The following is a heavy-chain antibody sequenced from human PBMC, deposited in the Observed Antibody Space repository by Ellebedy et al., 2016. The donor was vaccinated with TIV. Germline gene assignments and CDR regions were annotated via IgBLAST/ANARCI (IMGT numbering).Heavy chain of an antibody. J-gene: IGHJ4*02. CDR2: IGSGSDTI. CDR1: GFTFSSYD. V-gene: IGHV3-48*02. Sequence: GESLKISXAASGFTFSSYDMNWVRQAPGKGLEWVSYIGSGSDTIYYADSVKGRFTISRDNAKNSLFLQMNSLREEDTAVYYCVRVSRSGNYPGWGQGTLVTVSP. D-gene: IGHD1-26*01. CDR3: VRVSRSGNYPG.